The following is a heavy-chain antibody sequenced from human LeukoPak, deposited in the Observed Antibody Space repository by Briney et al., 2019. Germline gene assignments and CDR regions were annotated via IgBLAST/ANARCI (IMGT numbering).Heavy chain of an antibody. J-gene: IGHJ3*02. CDR3: ARDLQGSGDAFDI. CDR1: GFTFSSYA. V-gene: IGHV3-30-3*01. D-gene: IGHD3-10*01. CDR2: ISYDGSNK. Sequence: GGSLRLSCAASGFTFSSYAMHWVRQAPGKGLEWVAVISYDGSNKYYADSVKGRFTISRDNSKNTLYLQMNSLRAEDTAVYYCARDLQGSGDAFDIWGQGTMVTVSS.